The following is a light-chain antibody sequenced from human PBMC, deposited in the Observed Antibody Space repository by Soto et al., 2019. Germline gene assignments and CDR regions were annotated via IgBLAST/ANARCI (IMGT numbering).Light chain of an antibody. CDR3: QQYNTYST. J-gene: IGKJ5*01. V-gene: IGKV1-5*01. CDR1: QSISRW. CDR2: DAS. Sequence: TQSPATLSFSPGERATLSCRASQSISRWLAWYQQKPGKAPKALIYDASTLRSGVPSRFSGGGSGTEFTLTISSLQPDDFATYYCQQYNTYSTFGQGTRLEIK.